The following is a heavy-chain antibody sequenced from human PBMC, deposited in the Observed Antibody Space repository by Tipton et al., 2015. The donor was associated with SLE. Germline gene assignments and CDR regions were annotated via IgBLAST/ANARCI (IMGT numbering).Heavy chain of an antibody. CDR1: GGSISSSSYY. Sequence: TLSLTCTVSGGSISSSSYYWGWIRQPPGKGLEWIGYIYTSGSTNYNPSLQSRVTISVDTSKNQFSLKLSSVTAADTAVHYCARERGDYGDYFDYWGQGTLVTVSS. CDR3: ARERGDYGDYFDY. CDR2: IYTSGST. J-gene: IGHJ4*02. D-gene: IGHD4-17*01. V-gene: IGHV4-61*09.